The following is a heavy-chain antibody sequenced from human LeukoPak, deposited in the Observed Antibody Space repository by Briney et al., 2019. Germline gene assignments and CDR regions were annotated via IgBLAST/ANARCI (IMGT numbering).Heavy chain of an antibody. CDR1: GFTFSSYW. V-gene: IGHV3-7*01. CDR2: IKQDGNEK. J-gene: IGHJ4*02. CDR3: ARDTGCSSTNCPYWF. D-gene: IGHD2-2*01. Sequence: GGSLRLSCVVSGFTFSSYWMNWVRQTPGKGLEWVANIKQDGNEKYYVDSVKGRFTISRDNAKNSLYLQMDSLRAEDTAVYYCARDTGCSSTNCPYWFWGQGTLVTVSS.